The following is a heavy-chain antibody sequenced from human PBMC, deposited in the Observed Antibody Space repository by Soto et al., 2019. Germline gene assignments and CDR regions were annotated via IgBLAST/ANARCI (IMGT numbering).Heavy chain of an antibody. V-gene: IGHV4-39*01. Sequence: QLQLQESGPGLVKPSETLSLTCTVSGGSISSSSYYWGWIRQPPGKGLEWIGSIYYSGSTYYNPSLKSRVTISVDTSKNQFSLKLSSVTAADTAVYYCARQSGDYEVFDPWGQGTLVTVSS. CDR1: GGSISSSSYY. D-gene: IGHD4-17*01. CDR2: IYYSGST. CDR3: ARQSGDYEVFDP. J-gene: IGHJ5*02.